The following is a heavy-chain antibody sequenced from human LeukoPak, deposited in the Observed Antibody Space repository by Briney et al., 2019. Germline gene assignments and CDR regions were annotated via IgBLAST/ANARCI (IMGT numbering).Heavy chain of an antibody. CDR2: LIPIFGTA. V-gene: IGHV1-69*05. D-gene: IGHD1-26*01. J-gene: IGHJ3*02. CDR1: GGTFSSYA. CDR3: ASGSGSSSYDAFDI. Sequence: SVEVSCNASGGTFSSYAISWVRQAPGQGLEWMGGLIPIFGTANYAQKFQGRVTITTDESTSTAYMELSSLRSEDTAVYYCASGSGSSSYDAFDIWGQGTMVTVSS.